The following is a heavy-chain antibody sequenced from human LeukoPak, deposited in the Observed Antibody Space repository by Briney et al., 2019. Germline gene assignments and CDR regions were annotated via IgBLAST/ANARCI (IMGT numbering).Heavy chain of an antibody. CDR3: ARDQGYSSGWFGY. Sequence: QSGGSLRLSCAASGFTFTSYAMSWVRQAPGKGLEWVSAISGSGGSTYYADSVKRRFTISRDNSKNTLYLQMNSLRAEDTAVYYCARDQGYSSGWFGYWGQGTLVTVSS. J-gene: IGHJ4*02. CDR2: ISGSGGST. V-gene: IGHV3-23*01. D-gene: IGHD6-19*01. CDR1: GFTFTSYA.